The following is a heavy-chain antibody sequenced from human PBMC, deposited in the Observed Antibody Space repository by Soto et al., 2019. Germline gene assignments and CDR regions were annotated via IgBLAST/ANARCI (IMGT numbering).Heavy chain of an antibody. CDR2: INAGNGHT. CDR1: GYTFTSYA. CDR3: AREQSGEIMTMTDAFDI. Sequence: ASVKVSCKASGYTFTSYAIHWVRQAPGQRLEWMGWINAGNGHTQYSQRFQGRVTITRDTSANIAYMEVSSLRSEDTALYYCAREQSGEIMTMTDAFDIWGQGTMVT. V-gene: IGHV1-3*01. J-gene: IGHJ3*02. D-gene: IGHD3-16*01.